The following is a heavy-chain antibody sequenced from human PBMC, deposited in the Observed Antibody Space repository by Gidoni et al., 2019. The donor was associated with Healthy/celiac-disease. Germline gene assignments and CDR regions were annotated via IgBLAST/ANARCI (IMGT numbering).Heavy chain of an antibody. Sequence: QLQLQESGPGLVKPSETLSLTCTVSGGSISSSRYYCGWIRQPPGKGLEGIGSIYYSGSTYYNPSLKSRVTISVDTSKNQFSLKLSSVTAADTAVYYCARDCSDYYDSSGSTYDYWGQGTLVTVSS. J-gene: IGHJ4*02. CDR1: GGSISSSRYY. CDR3: ARDCSDYYDSSGSTYDY. D-gene: IGHD3-22*01. V-gene: IGHV4-39*07. CDR2: IYYSGST.